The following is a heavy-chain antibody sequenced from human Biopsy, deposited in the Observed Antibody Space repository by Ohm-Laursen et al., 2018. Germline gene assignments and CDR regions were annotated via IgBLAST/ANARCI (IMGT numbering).Heavy chain of an antibody. CDR1: GGSISNNNYY. V-gene: IGHV4-39*01. J-gene: IGHJ5*02. Sequence: SVTLSLTCTVFGGSISNNNYYWGWIRQPPGRGLEWIGSIFYRGSTHYKPSHKSRVNISVDTSKNQYSLKLNSVTAADTAVYYCARDYDTSGYYYVSWGQGTLVTVSS. D-gene: IGHD3-22*01. CDR2: IFYRGST. CDR3: ARDYDTSGYYYVS.